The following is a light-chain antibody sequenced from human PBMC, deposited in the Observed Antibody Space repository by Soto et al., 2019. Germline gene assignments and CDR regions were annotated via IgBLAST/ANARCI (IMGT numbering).Light chain of an antibody. CDR2: KAS. Sequence: DIQMTQSPSTLSASVGARVTITCRASQSISSWLAWYQQKPGKAPKLLIYKASSLESGVPTRFSGSGSGTEFTLTISSLQPDDFAPYYCQQYKSYWTFGQGTKVAIK. CDR1: QSISSW. V-gene: IGKV1-5*03. J-gene: IGKJ1*01. CDR3: QQYKSYWT.